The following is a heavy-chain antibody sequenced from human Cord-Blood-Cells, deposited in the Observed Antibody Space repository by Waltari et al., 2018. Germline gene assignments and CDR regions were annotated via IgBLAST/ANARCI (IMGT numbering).Heavy chain of an antibody. Sequence: QVQLVQSGAEVKKPGASVKVSCKVSGYTLTELSMHWVRPAPGKGLEWMGGFDPEDGETIYAQKFQGRVTMTEDTSTDTAYMELSSLRSEDTAVYYCATAIQYCSGGSCYSCWFDPWGQGTLVTVSS. CDR3: ATAIQYCSGGSCYSCWFDP. D-gene: IGHD2-15*01. CDR1: GYTLTELS. V-gene: IGHV1-24*01. CDR2: FDPEDGET. J-gene: IGHJ5*02.